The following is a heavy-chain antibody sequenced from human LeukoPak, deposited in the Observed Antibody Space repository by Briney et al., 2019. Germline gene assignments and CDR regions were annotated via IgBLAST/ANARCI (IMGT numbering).Heavy chain of an antibody. J-gene: IGHJ4*02. CDR3: ARGYILVATNYFDY. CDR1: GGTFSSYA. CDR2: IISIFGTA. D-gene: IGHD5-12*01. V-gene: IGHV1-69*05. Sequence: ASVKVSCKASGGTFSSYAISWVRQAPGQGLEWMGRIISIFGTANYAQKFQGRVTITTDESTSTAYMELSSLRSEDTAVYYCARGYILVATNYFDYWGQGTLVTVSS.